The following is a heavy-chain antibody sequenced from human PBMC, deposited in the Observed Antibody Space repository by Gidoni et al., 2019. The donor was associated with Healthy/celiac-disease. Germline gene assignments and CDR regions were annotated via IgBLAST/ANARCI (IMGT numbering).Heavy chain of an antibody. J-gene: IGHJ6*02. CDR1: GYTFTGYP. D-gene: IGHD2-15*01. CDR3: ARGSRVVVAATYYYYYGMDV. Sequence: QVQLVQSGAEVKKPGASLKVSCQASGYTFTGYPMHWVRQAPGQGLEWMGRINPNSGGTNDEQKCQGRVTMTRDTSISTAYMELSRLRSDDTAVYYCARGSRVVVAATYYYYYGMDVWGQGTTVTVSS. CDR2: INPNSGGT. V-gene: IGHV1-2*06.